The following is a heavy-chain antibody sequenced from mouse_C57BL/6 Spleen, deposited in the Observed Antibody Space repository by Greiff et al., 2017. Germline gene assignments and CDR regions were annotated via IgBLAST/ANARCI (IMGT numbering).Heavy chain of an antibody. CDR3: ARSYYDEAMDY. Sequence: VQLQESGAELVRPGTSVKVSCKASGYAFTNYLIEWVKQRPGQGLEGIGVINPGSGGTNYNEKFKGKATLTADKSSSTAYMQLSSLTSEDSAVYFCARSYYDEAMDYWGQGTSVTVSS. CDR2: INPGSGGT. CDR1: GYAFTNYL. J-gene: IGHJ4*01. V-gene: IGHV1-54*01. D-gene: IGHD2-4*01.